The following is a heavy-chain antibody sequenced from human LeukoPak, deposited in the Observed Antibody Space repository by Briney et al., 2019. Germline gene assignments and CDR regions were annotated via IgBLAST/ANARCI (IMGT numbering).Heavy chain of an antibody. CDR2: IYTRGST. D-gene: IGHD6-19*01. V-gene: IGHV4-4*07. Sequence: PSETLSLTCTVSGRSITTYDFNWIRQPAGKGLEWIGRIYTRGSTIYSPPLKSRATMSVDTSKHQFSLKLSSVTAADTAVYYCARENGDSSGYWAGLFDYWGPGALVTVSP. J-gene: IGHJ4*02. CDR3: ARENGDSSGYWAGLFDY. CDR1: GRSITTYD.